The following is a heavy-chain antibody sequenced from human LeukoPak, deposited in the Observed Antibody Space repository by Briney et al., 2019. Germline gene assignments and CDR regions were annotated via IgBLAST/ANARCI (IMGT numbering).Heavy chain of an antibody. CDR2: MNPNSGNT. CDR1: GYTLTRYY. D-gene: IGHD5-12*01. CDR3: ARGGPSGDYYYYYYMDV. J-gene: IGHJ6*03. V-gene: IGHV1-8*01. Sequence: ASVKVLCRSSGYTLTRYYIKGVRQATAQGRECMGGMNPNSGNTGYAQKFQGRVTMTRNTSISTAYMELSSLRSEDTAVYYCARGGPSGDYYYYYYMDVWGKGTTVTVSS.